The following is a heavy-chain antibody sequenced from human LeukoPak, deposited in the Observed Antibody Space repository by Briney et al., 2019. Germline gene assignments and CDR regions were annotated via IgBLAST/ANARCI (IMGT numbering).Heavy chain of an antibody. CDR2: IYLYGTT. CDR3: ARQKWEQQGRDYYFNGLDV. CDR1: GFTFSRCAM. J-gene: IGHJ6*02. V-gene: IGHV4-4*02. D-gene: IGHD1/OR15-1a*01. Sequence: GSLRLSCAASGFTFSRCAMHWVRQAPGKGLEWIGEIYLYGTTNYNPSFTSRVTMSVDRSRNQFSLKLTSVTAADTAVYYCARQKWEQQGRDYYFNGLDVWGPGTTVIVSS.